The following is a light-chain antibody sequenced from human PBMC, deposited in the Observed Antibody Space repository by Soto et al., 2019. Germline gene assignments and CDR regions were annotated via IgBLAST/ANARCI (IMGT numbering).Light chain of an antibody. CDR2: KAS. V-gene: IGKV1-5*03. CDR1: QSISSW. CDR3: QQYNSYSRT. J-gene: IGKJ1*01. Sequence: DIQMTQSPSTLSASVGDRVTITCRASQSISSWLAWYQQKPGKAPKLLIYKASSLESGVPSRFSGSGSGTEFTLNISSLQPDDFATYDCQQYNSYSRTFGQGTKVEIK.